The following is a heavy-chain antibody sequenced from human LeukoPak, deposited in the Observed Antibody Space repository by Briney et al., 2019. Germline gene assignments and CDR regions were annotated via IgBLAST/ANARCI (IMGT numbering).Heavy chain of an antibody. V-gene: IGHV4-34*01. J-gene: IGHJ4*02. D-gene: IGHD3-22*01. CDR1: GGSFSGYY. CDR2: INHSGST. Sequence: PSETLSLTCAVYGGSFSGYYWSWIRQPPGKGLEWIGEINHSGSTNYNPSLKSRVTISVDTSKNQFSLRLSSVTAADTAVYYCARGRYYFDSSGGYFDYWGRGTLVTVSS. CDR3: ARGRYYFDSSGGYFDY.